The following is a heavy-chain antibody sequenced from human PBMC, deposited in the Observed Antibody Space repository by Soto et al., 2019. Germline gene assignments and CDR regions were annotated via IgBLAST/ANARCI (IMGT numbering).Heavy chain of an antibody. D-gene: IGHD3-22*01. Sequence: EVQLVETGGGLIQPGGSLRLSCAASGFTVSSNYMSWVRQAPGKGLEWVSVIYSGGSTYYADSVKGRFTISRDNSKNTLYLQMNSRSAEVQAVYYCARGGSPTHYYDSSGYYYGYWGQGTLVTVSS. V-gene: IGHV3-53*02. J-gene: IGHJ1*01. CDR1: GFTVSSNY. CDR3: ARGGSPTHYYDSSGYYYGY. CDR2: IYSGGST.